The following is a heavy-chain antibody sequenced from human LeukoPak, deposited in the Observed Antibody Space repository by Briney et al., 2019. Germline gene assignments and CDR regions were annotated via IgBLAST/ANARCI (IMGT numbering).Heavy chain of an antibody. CDR3: AREGQLGLDN. Sequence: GASVKVSCKASGHTLTVHYIHSVRQGPGHGLEWLGWITLHSGDTHYAQKYQGRLTMTSDTSIRTGYMELSRLQFDDTAVYYCAREGQLGLDNWGQGTLVTVSS. CDR2: ITLHSGDT. D-gene: IGHD1-1*01. CDR1: GHTLTVHY. V-gene: IGHV1-2*02. J-gene: IGHJ1*01.